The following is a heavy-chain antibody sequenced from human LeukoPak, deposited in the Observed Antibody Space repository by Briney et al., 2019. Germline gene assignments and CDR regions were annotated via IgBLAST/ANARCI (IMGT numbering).Heavy chain of an antibody. D-gene: IGHD1-7*01. V-gene: IGHV4-59*08. J-gene: IGHJ4*02. CDR1: GGSISSYY. CDR3: ARGSVELRFGTPHHPFDY. Sequence: PSETLSLTCTVSGGSISSYYWSWIRQPPGKGLEWIGYIYYSGSTYYNPSLKSRVTISVDTSKNQFSLKLSSVTAADTAVYYCARGSVELRFGTPHHPFDYWGQGTLVTVSS. CDR2: IYYSGST.